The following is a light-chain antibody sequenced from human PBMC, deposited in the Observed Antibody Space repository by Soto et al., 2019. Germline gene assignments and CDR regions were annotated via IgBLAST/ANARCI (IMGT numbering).Light chain of an antibody. CDR2: GDN. J-gene: IGLJ2*01. V-gene: IGLV1-40*01. CDR1: SSNIGSYYD. Sequence: QSVLTQPPSVSGAPGQTVTIPCTGSSSNIGSYYDVHWYQQLPGTAPKLLIYGDNNRPSGVPDRFSGSKSGTSASLAITGLQAEEEDDYYCQYYVRSLSPVVFGAGTQLTVL. CDR3: QYYVRSLSPVV.